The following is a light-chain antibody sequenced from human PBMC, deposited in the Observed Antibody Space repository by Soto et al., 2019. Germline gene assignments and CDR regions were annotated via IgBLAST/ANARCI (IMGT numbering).Light chain of an antibody. CDR2: KAS. V-gene: IGKV1-5*03. CDR1: QSMSSW. Sequence: DIQMTQSPSTLPATVGASVTTTSRASQSMSSWFAWYQQRPGKAPKILIYKASSLESGVPSWLSGSGSGTDFTLTISRLEPEDFAVYFCQQYGSSPTFGQGTKVDIK. J-gene: IGKJ1*01. CDR3: QQYGSSPT.